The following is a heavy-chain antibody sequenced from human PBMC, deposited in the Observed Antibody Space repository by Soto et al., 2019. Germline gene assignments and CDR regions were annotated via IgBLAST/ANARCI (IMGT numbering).Heavy chain of an antibody. CDR2: IYWDDSK. CDR1: GFSLTTDRVG. V-gene: IGHV2-5*02. D-gene: IGHD1-26*01. J-gene: IGHJ4*02. CDR3: AHAYGGRSLY. Sequence: QITLKESGPTLVKPTQTLTLTCTFSGFSLTTDRVGVGWIRQPPGEALEWLAVIYWDDSKTYRPSLESRLTITMDTSKNQVALTMTNMASLDTTTYYCAHAYGGRSLYWGQGTLVTVSS.